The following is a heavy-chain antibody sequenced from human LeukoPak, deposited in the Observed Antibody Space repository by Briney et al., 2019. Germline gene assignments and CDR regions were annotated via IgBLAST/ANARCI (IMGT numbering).Heavy chain of an antibody. Sequence: PGGSLRLSCAASGFTFSNYVMSWVRQAPGKGLEWVSVISGSGGTTYYADSVKGRFTISRDSSKNTLYLQMNSLRAEDTAVYYCAKVSGGGLYYDGMDVWGQGTTVTVSS. CDR1: GFTFSNYV. V-gene: IGHV3-23*01. J-gene: IGHJ6*02. CDR2: ISGSGGTT. CDR3: AKVSGGGLYYDGMDV. D-gene: IGHD1-14*01.